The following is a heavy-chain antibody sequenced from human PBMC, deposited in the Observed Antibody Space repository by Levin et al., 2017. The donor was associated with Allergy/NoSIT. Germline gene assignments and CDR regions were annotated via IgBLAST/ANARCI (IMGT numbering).Heavy chain of an antibody. CDR1: GFTFSSYD. D-gene: IGHD3-10*01. CDR3: ARAGQSGSFDP. CDR2: IGTAGDT. V-gene: IGHV3-13*01. Sequence: LSLTCAASGFTFSSYDMHWVRQATGKGLEWFSAIGTAGDTYYPGSVKGRFTISRENAKNSLYLQMNSLRAGDTAVYYCARAGQSGSFDPWGQGTLVTVSS. J-gene: IGHJ5*02.